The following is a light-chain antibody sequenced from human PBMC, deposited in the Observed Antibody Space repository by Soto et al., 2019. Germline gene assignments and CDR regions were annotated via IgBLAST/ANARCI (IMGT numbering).Light chain of an antibody. Sequence: EIVMTQSPVTLSVSPGERAALSCRASQNVLSNLAWYQHKPGQAPRLLIYSSSTRAAGIPARFGGSGSGTEFTFSISSLQSEDFAVYYCQQYNNWPRTFGQGTKVDIK. J-gene: IGKJ1*01. V-gene: IGKV3-15*01. CDR2: SSS. CDR3: QQYNNWPRT. CDR1: QNVLSN.